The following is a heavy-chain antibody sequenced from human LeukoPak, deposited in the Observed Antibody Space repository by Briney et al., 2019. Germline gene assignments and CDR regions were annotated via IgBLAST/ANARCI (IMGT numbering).Heavy chain of an antibody. CDR3: ARSSIAAPPDY. D-gene: IGHD6-6*01. J-gene: IGHJ4*02. V-gene: IGHV4-59*01. CDR1: GGSISSYY. Sequence: PSETLSLTCTVSGGSISSYYWSWIRLPPGKGLEWIGYIYDSGSTNYNPSLKSRVTISVDMSKNQLSLKLSSVTAADTAVYYCARSSIAAPPDYWGQGTLVTVSS. CDR2: IYDSGST.